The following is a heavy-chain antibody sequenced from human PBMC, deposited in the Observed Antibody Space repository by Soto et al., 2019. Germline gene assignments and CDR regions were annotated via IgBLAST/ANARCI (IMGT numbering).Heavy chain of an antibody. Sequence: SETLSLTCAVSVGSISTSNLGSWVRQPPGKGLEWIGEIYHSSSNNYNPALKSRVTISVDKSKNQFCLELSCVTAADTAVYYCGRRVSCLDYSGQATLVTLSS. CDR1: VGSISTSNL. CDR3: GRRVSCLDY. V-gene: IGHV4-4*02. D-gene: IGHD3-16*01. J-gene: IGHJ4*02. CDR2: IYHSSSN.